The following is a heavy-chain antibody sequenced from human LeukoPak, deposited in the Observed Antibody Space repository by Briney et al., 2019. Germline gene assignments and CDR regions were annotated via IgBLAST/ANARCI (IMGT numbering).Heavy chain of an antibody. CDR2: IYYSGST. CDR1: GGSISSGGYY. CDR3: ARRPRSYSSSWLDY. J-gene: IGHJ4*02. Sequence: PSQTLSVTCTVSGGSISSGGYYWSWIRQHPGKGMEWIGYIYYSGSTYYNPSLKSRVTISVDTSKNQFSLKLSSVTAADTAVYYCARRPRSYSSSWLDYWGPGTLVTVSS. V-gene: IGHV4-31*03. D-gene: IGHD6-13*01.